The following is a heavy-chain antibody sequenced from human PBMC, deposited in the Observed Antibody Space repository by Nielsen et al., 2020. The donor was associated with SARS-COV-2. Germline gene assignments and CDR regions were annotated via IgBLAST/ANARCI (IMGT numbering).Heavy chain of an antibody. CDR2: IKQDGSEK. V-gene: IGHV3-7*03. D-gene: IGHD1-26*01. J-gene: IGHJ4*02. CDR3: AREGGVGATGLDY. CDR1: GFTFTNAW. Sequence: GGSLRLSCAAFGFTFTNAWMSWVRQAPGKGLEWVANIKQDGSEKYYVDSVKGRFTISRDNAKNSLYLQMNSLRAEDTAVYYCAREGGVGATGLDYWGQGTLVTVSS.